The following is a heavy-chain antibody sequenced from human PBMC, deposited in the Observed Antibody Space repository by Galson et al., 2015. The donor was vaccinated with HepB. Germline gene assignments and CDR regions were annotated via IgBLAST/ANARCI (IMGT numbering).Heavy chain of an antibody. CDR3: AGARSYCDFWSGYRETDAFDI. CDR2: ISSSSSYI. CDR1: GFTFSSYS. Sequence: SLRLSCAASGFTFSSYSMNWVRQAPGKGLEWVSSISSSSSYIYYADSVKGRFTISRDNAKNSLYLQMNSLRAEDTAVYYCAGARSYCDFWSGYRETDAFDIWGQGTMVTVSS. D-gene: IGHD3-3*01. V-gene: IGHV3-21*01. J-gene: IGHJ3*02.